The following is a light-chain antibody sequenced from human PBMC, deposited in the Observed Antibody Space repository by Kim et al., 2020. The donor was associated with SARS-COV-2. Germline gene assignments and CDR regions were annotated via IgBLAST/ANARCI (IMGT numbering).Light chain of an antibody. Sequence: DIQMNQSPSSLAASVGDRVTIACRASQRISTYLNWYQQKPGKAPKLLIYAASTLQSGVPSRFSGSGSGTDFTLTISSLQPEDFATYYCQQSHTTPLLTFGGGTKLEI. CDR1: QRISTY. CDR3: QQSHTTPLLT. CDR2: AAS. J-gene: IGKJ4*01. V-gene: IGKV1-39*01.